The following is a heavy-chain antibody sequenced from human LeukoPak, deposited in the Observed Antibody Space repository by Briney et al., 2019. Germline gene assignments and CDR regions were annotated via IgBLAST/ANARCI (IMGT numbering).Heavy chain of an antibody. CDR1: GGSISSGGYY. J-gene: IGHJ2*01. V-gene: IGHV4-31*03. D-gene: IGHD4-17*01. CDR3: ARGRGGTTVPTGRYFDL. CDR2: IYYSGTT. Sequence: ASETLSLTCTVSGGSISSGGYYGTWIRQHPGKGLEWIGYIYYSGTTYYNPSLKSRVTISVDTSKNQFSLKLSSVTAADTAVYYCARGRGGTTVPTGRYFDLWGRGTLVTVSS.